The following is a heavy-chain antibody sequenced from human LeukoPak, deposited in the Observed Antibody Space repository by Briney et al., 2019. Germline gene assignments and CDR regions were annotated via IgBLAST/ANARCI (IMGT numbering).Heavy chain of an antibody. Sequence: GGSLRLSCAASGFTFSNYALNWVRQSPGKGLEWVSAISGSGGSTYYADSVKGRFTISRDNSKNTLYLQMNSLSGEDTALYYGANGGSGSYYVTILYWGQGTLVIVSS. V-gene: IGHV3-23*01. CDR1: GFTFSNYA. J-gene: IGHJ4*02. CDR2: ISGSGGST. D-gene: IGHD3-10*01. CDR3: ANGGSGSYYVTILY.